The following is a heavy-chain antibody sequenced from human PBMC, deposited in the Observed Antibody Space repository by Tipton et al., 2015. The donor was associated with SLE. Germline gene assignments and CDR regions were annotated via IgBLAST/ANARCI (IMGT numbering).Heavy chain of an antibody. D-gene: IGHD3-22*01. CDR3: ARDDPDDLISESSGVPGDD. J-gene: IGHJ4*02. V-gene: IGHV4-39*07. Sequence: TLSLTCTVSGGSISSSSYYWGWIRQPPGKGLEWIGEINHSGSTNYNPSPKSRVTLSVDTSKNRISLKLSSVTAADTAVYYCARDDPDDLISESSGVPGDDWGQGTLVTVSS. CDR2: INHSGST. CDR1: GGSISSSSYY.